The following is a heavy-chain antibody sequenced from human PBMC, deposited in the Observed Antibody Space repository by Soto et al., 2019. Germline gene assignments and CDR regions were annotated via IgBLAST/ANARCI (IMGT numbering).Heavy chain of an antibody. J-gene: IGHJ4*02. D-gene: IGHD6-19*01. CDR1: GGSICSYY. V-gene: IGHV4-59*08. Sequence: KNSETLSLSCTVCGGSICSYYWSWIRQPPGKGLEWIGYIYYSGSTNYNPSLKSRVTISVDTSKNQFSLKLSSVTAADTAVYYCARYTYSSGWFYLDYWGQGTLVTVSS. CDR2: IYYSGST. CDR3: ARYTYSSGWFYLDY.